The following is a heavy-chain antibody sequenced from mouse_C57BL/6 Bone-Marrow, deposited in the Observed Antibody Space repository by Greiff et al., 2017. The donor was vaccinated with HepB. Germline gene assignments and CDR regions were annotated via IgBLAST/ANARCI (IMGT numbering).Heavy chain of an antibody. Sequence: QVQLKESGPGLVQPSQSLSITCTVSGFSLTSYGVHWVRQSPGKGLEWLGVICRGGSTDYNAAFMSRLSIPKDNSKSQVFFKMNSLQADDTAIYYCVESGPAWFAYWGQGTLVTVSA. CDR2: ICRGGST. D-gene: IGHD4-1*01. CDR1: GFSLTSYG. CDR3: VESGPAWFAY. V-gene: IGHV2-5*01. J-gene: IGHJ3*01.